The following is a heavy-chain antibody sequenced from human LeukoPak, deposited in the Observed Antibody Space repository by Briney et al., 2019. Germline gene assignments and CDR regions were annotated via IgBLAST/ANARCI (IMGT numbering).Heavy chain of an antibody. J-gene: IGHJ6*02. CDR1: GFTFSNYA. Sequence: GGSLRLSCAASGFTFSNYAMSWVRQAPGKGLEWVSDITARADNTYYADSVRGRVTISRDNSKNTLFLQLNSLRAEDAAVYYCAKDIWPFGRPYYYFGRDVWGQGTTVTVSS. CDR2: ITARADNT. V-gene: IGHV3-23*01. CDR3: AKDIWPFGRPYYYFGRDV. D-gene: IGHD3-10*01.